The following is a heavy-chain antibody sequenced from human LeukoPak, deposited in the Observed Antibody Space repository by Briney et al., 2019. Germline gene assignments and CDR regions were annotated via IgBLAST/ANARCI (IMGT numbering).Heavy chain of an antibody. Sequence: PGGSLRLSCAASGFTFSNYALSWVRQAPGKGLEWVSTFSESGGNTYYADSVKGRFTISRDNSKNTLYLQMNSLRAEDTAVYYCARTVTVPAMRWFLDYWGQGTLVTVSS. V-gene: IGHV3-23*01. CDR2: FSESGGNT. J-gene: IGHJ4*02. CDR3: ARTVTVPAMRWFLDY. CDR1: GFTFSNYA. D-gene: IGHD2-2*01.